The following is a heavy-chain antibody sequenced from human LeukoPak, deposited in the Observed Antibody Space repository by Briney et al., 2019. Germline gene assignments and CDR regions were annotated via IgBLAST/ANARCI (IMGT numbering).Heavy chain of an antibody. V-gene: IGHV3-30*18. D-gene: IGHD6-13*01. CDR1: GFTFSTYG. CDR2: ISYDGSDK. J-gene: IGHJ4*02. CDR3: AKADYASSWYFFDY. Sequence: GRSLRLSCAASGFTFSTYGMHWVRQAPGKGLEWVAVISYDGSDKYQRDSVKGRFTISRDNSKNTLYLQMNSLRAEDTAVYYCAKADYASSWYFFDYWGQGTLVTVSS.